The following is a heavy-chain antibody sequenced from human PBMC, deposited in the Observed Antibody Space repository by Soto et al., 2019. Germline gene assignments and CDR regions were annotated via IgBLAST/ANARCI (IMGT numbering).Heavy chain of an antibody. D-gene: IGHD3-22*01. CDR1: GFTFSSYA. V-gene: IGHV3-23*01. CDR3: AKDGSNYYDSSGLVGLFDY. J-gene: IGHJ4*02. CDR2: ISGSGGST. Sequence: PGGSLRLSCAASGFTFSSYAMSWVRQAPGKGLEWVSAISGSGGSTYYADSVKGRFTISRDNSKNTLYLQMNSLRAEDTAVYYCAKDGSNYYDSSGLVGLFDYWGQGTLVTVSS.